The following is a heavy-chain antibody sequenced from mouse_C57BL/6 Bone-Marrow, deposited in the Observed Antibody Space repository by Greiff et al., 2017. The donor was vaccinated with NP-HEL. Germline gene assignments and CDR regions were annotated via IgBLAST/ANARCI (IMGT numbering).Heavy chain of an antibody. CDR2: IDPSDSYT. CDR3: AREEIYYYGSSYLFAY. Sequence: VQLQQPGAELVRPGTSVKLSCKASGYTFTSYWMHWVKQRPGQGLEWIGVIDPSDSYTNYNQKFKGKATLTVDTSSSTAYMQLSSLTSEDSAVYYCAREEIYYYGSSYLFAYWGQGTLVTVSA. D-gene: IGHD1-1*01. V-gene: IGHV1-59*01. CDR1: GYTFTSYW. J-gene: IGHJ3*01.